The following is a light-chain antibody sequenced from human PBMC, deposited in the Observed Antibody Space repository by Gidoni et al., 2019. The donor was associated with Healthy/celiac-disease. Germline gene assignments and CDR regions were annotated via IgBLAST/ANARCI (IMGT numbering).Light chain of an antibody. Sequence: DIQMSQSPSTLSASVGDRVTITCRASQSISSWLAWYQQKPGKAPKLLIYYASSFESGVPSRFSGSGSWTEFTLTISSLQPYDFSTYYCQQYNSYSWTFGQGTKVEIK. CDR1: QSISSW. V-gene: IGKV1-5*01. CDR2: YAS. J-gene: IGKJ1*01. CDR3: QQYNSYSWT.